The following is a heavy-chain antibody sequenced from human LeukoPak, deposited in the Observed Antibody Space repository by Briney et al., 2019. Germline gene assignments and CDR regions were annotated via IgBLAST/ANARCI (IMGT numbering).Heavy chain of an antibody. CDR3: ARLTADGRLYFVD. V-gene: IGHV3-53*01. J-gene: IGHJ4*02. Sequence: GGSLSLSCAASGFTVYSNYLSWVRQAPGKGLEWVSTLYNTGNTYYADSVKGRFSISRDNSKNTLFLQMNSLRAEDTAVYYCARLTADGRLYFVDWGPGTLVTVSS. CDR2: LYNTGNT. D-gene: IGHD6-13*01. CDR1: GFTVYSNY.